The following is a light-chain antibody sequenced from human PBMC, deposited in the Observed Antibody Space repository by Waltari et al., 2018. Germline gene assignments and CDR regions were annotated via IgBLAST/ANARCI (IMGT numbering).Light chain of an antibody. CDR1: HIGTKA. CDR3: QVWDSHTVV. J-gene: IGLJ2*01. CDR2: DDD. Sequence: SYVLTQLSSMSVTPGQTARIVCGGRHIGTKAVHWYQRKAGQAPLLVRHDDDTRPSGIPDRFSGTNAGDTATLTISGVEAEDEADYFCQVWDSHTVVFGGGTNLTVL. V-gene: IGLV3-21*02.